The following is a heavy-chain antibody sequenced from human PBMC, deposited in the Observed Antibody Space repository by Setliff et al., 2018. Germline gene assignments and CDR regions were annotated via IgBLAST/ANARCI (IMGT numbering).Heavy chain of an antibody. CDR2: INHSGST. CDR1: GYSISSGHF. J-gene: IGHJ4*02. CDR3: RYWSGYYNNDC. V-gene: IGHV4-38-2*01. Sequence: SETLSLTCGVSGYSISSGHFWGWIRQSPGKGLEWIGEINHSGSTNYNPSLKSRLTISVDASTNQFSLKLYSVTAADTAVYYCRYWSGYYNNDCWGQGTLVTVSS. D-gene: IGHD3-3*01.